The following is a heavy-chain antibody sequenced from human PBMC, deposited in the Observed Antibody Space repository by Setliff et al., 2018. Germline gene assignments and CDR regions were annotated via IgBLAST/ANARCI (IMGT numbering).Heavy chain of an antibody. J-gene: IGHJ4*02. Sequence: ASVKVSCKASGCTFTGYYMHWVRQAPGQGLEWMGWINPNSGGTNYAQKFQGWVTMTRDTSISTAYMELSRLRSDDTAVYYCARVGGADYYDSSGYYFLKQYYFDYWGQGTLVTVSS. V-gene: IGHV1-2*04. CDR3: ARVGGADYYDSSGYYFLKQYYFDY. CDR1: GCTFTGYY. CDR2: INPNSGGT. D-gene: IGHD3-22*01.